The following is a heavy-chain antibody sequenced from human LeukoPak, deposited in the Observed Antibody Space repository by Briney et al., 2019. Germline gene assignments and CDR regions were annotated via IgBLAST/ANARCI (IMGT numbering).Heavy chain of an antibody. CDR1: GGSISTYY. J-gene: IGHJ5*02. CDR3: ARDKAHSYGRYFDP. CDR2: ISYGNT. Sequence: SETLSLTCSVAGGSISTYYWNWIRQPPGKGLEWIGHISYGNTDYNPSLKSRVTISVDTSKNQFSLKLTSVTAADTAVYYCARDKAHSYGRYFDPWGQGALVIVSS. D-gene: IGHD5-18*01. V-gene: IGHV4-59*01.